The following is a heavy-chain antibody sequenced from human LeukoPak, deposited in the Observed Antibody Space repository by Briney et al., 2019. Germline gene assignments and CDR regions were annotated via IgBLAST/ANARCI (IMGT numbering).Heavy chain of an antibody. Sequence: SETLSLTCAVYGGSFSGYYWSWIRQPPGKGLEWIGEINHSGNTNYNPSLKSRVTISVDTSKNQFSLKLSSVTAADTAVYYCARGAHYYDILTGYPRPQYYFDYWGQGTLVTVSS. V-gene: IGHV4-34*01. CDR2: INHSGNT. CDR1: GGSFSGYY. D-gene: IGHD3-9*01. CDR3: ARGAHYYDILTGYPRPQYYFDY. J-gene: IGHJ4*02.